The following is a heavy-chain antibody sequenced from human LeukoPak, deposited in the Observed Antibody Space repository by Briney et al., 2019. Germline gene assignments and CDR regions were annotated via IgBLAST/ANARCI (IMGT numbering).Heavy chain of an antibody. V-gene: IGHV3-53*01. Sequence: PGGSLRLSCAASGLTVSSNYMSWVRQAPGKGLEWVSLIYSGGSTYYADSVKGRFTISRDNSKNTLYLQMNSLSAEDTAVYYCARTFVSGDGYKVGYFDYWGQGTLVTVPS. CDR3: ARTFVSGDGYKVGYFDY. CDR2: IYSGGST. J-gene: IGHJ4*02. CDR1: GLTVSSNY. D-gene: IGHD5-24*01.